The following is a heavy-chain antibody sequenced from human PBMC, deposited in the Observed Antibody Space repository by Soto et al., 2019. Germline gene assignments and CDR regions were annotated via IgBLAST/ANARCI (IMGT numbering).Heavy chain of an antibody. CDR2: ISGGGDTT. CDR1: GFRVSGNY. Sequence: GGSLRLSCAVSGFRVSGNYISWIRLSPGKGLEWVSVISGGGDTTYYTPSVKGRFTISRDDFRNTLYLQMNSLKTEDTAVYYCTTEYYYDSSGYYYDYFDYWGQGTLVTVSS. J-gene: IGHJ4*02. V-gene: IGHV3-23*01. D-gene: IGHD3-22*01. CDR3: TTEYYYDSSGYYYDYFDY.